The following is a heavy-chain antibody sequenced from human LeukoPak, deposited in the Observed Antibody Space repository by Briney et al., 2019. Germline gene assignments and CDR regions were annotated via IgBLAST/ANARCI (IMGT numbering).Heavy chain of an antibody. CDR2: IYNSGST. CDR3: ARAPLGYCSGGRCSGVKFDY. Sequence: SETLSLTCTVSGGSISSHYRSWLRQPAEKRLELIGYIYNSGSTNYNPSLKSRVTISIDTSKNQFSLKLSSVTAADTAVYYCARAPLGYCSGGRCSGVKFDYWGQGTLVTVSS. D-gene: IGHD2-15*01. J-gene: IGHJ4*02. V-gene: IGHV4-59*11. CDR1: GGSISSHY.